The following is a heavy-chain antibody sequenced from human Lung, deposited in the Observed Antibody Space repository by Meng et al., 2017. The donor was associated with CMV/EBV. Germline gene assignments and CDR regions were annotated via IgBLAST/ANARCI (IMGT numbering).Heavy chain of an antibody. CDR3: AGIRPLNQLRDEGPFVF. J-gene: IGHJ4*02. V-gene: IGHV3-49*04. CDR2: IASSAYGGTTT. Sequence: GGLLRFSRTISGFTLGRFAMSWVRQAPGKGLEWVALIASSAYGGTTTQYAASVKGRFSISRDDSNSIAYLQMNSLKTEDTAVYFCAGIRPLNQLRDEGPFVFWGRGTLVTVSS. CDR1: GFTLGRFA. D-gene: IGHD1-14*01.